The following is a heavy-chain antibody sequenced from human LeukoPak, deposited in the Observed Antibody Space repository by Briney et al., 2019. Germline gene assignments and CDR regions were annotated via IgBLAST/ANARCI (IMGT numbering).Heavy chain of an antibody. D-gene: IGHD5-12*01. CDR1: GGSISSYY. CDR2: IYYSGST. Sequence: SETLSLTCTVSGGSISSYYWSWIRQPPGKGLEWIGYIYYSGSTNYNPSLKSRATISVDTSKNQFSLKLSSVTAADTAVYYCARQVDIVATPFDYWGQGTLVTVSS. J-gene: IGHJ4*02. V-gene: IGHV4-59*08. CDR3: ARQVDIVATPFDY.